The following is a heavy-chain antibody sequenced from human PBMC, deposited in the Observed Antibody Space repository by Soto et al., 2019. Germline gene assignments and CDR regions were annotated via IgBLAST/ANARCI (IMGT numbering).Heavy chain of an antibody. CDR1: GGTISSGY. CDR3: ARRYGSAIDY. D-gene: IGHD1-26*01. CDR2: IYYSGST. Sequence: SETLSLTCTVSGGTISSGYWSWIRQPPGKGLEWIGYIYYSGSTNCNPSLKSRVTISVDTSKNQFSLKLSSVTAADTAVYYCARRYGSAIDYWGQGPLVT. V-gene: IGHV4-59*08. J-gene: IGHJ4*02.